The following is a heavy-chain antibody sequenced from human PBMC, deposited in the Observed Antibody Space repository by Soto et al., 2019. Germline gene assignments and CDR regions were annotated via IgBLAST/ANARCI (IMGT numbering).Heavy chain of an antibody. D-gene: IGHD2-15*01. J-gene: IGHJ4*02. CDR1: GFTFSSYA. V-gene: IGHV3-30-3*01. CDR3: ARGDIVVVVAAADY. CDR2: ISYDGSNK. Sequence: QVQLVESGGGVVQPGRSLRLSCAASGFTFSSYAMHWVRQAPGKGLEWVAVISYDGSNKYYADSVKGRFTISRDNSKNTLYLQMNSLRAEDTAVYYWARGDIVVVVAAADYWGQGTLVTVSS.